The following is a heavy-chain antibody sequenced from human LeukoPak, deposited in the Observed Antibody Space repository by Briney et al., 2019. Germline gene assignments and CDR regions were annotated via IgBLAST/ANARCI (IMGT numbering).Heavy chain of an antibody. CDR1: GGSFSGYY. J-gene: IGHJ4*02. CDR2: IYYSGST. Sequence: SETLSLTCAVYGGSFSGYYWSWIRQPPGKGLEWIGSIYYSGSTYYNPSLKSRVTISVDTSKNQFSLKLSSVTAADTAVYYCARLIEGIAAPPGGAAVDYWGQGTLVTVSS. V-gene: IGHV4-34*01. CDR3: ARLIEGIAAPPGGAAVDY. D-gene: IGHD6-13*01.